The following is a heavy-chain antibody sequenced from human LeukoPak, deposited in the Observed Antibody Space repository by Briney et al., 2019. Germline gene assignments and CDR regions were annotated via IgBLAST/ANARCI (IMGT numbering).Heavy chain of an antibody. CDR3: ARGRGIAAAGRIDY. V-gene: IGHV4-34*01. D-gene: IGHD6-13*01. CDR1: GGSFSGYY. J-gene: IGHJ4*02. Sequence: SETLSLTCAVYGGSFSGYYWSWIRQPPGKGLEWIGEINHSGSTNYNPSLKSRVTISVDTSKNQFSLKLSSVTAADTAVYYYARGRGIAAAGRIDYWGQGTLVTVSS. CDR2: INHSGST.